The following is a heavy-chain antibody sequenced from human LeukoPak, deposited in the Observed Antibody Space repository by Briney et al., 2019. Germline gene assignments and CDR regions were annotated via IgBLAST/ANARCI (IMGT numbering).Heavy chain of an antibody. CDR1: GFTFSSLT. Sequence: GGSLRLSCEASGFTFSSLTMNWVRQAPGKGLVWVSCIDSKGASATYADSVKGRFTVSRDNAKNTLYLEMYNLRVDDTAVYYCTTDWGAPCDYWGQGTLVTVSS. CDR3: TTDWGAPCDY. V-gene: IGHV3-74*01. J-gene: IGHJ4*02. D-gene: IGHD3-16*01. CDR2: IDSKGASA.